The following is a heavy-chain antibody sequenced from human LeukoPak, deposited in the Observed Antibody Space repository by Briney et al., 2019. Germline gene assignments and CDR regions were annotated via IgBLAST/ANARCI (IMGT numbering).Heavy chain of an antibody. CDR1: GGSISSGGYY. Sequence: SETLSLTCTVSGGSISSGGYYWSWIRQHPGKRLEWIGYIYYSGSTYYNPSLKSRVTISVDTSKNQVPLKLSSVTAADTAVYYCARDPHGAFEIWGQWTMVTVSS. CDR3: ARDPHGAFEI. CDR2: IYYSGST. V-gene: IGHV4-31*03. J-gene: IGHJ3*02.